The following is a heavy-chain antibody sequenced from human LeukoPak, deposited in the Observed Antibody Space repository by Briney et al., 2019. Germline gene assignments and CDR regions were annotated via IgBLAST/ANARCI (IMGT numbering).Heavy chain of an antibody. CDR2: ISYDGSNK. Sequence: PGRSLRLSCAASGFTFSSYGMHWVRQAPGKGLEWVAVISYDGSNKYYADSVKGRFTISRDNSKNTLYLQMNSLRAEDTAVYYCAKIRGVYYYYGMDVWGKGTTVTVSS. J-gene: IGHJ6*04. CDR1: GFTFSSYG. V-gene: IGHV3-30*18. CDR3: AKIRGVYYYYGMDV. D-gene: IGHD3-3*01.